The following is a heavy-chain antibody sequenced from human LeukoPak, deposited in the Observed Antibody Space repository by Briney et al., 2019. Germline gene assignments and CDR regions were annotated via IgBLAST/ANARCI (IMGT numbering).Heavy chain of an antibody. D-gene: IGHD1/OR15-1a*01. CDR1: GGSISSGGYY. CDR3: AREFPGLSNIRDFDY. Sequence: SQTLSLTCTVSGGSISSGGYYWSWIRQPPGKGLEWIGYIYHSGSTYYNPSLKSRVTISVDRSKNQFSLKLSSVTAADTAVYYCAREFPGLSNIRDFDYWGQGTLVTVSS. J-gene: IGHJ4*02. V-gene: IGHV4-30-2*01. CDR2: IYHSGST.